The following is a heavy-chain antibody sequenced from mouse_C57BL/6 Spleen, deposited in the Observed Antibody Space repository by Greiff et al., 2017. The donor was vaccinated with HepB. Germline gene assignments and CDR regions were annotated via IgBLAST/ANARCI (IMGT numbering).Heavy chain of an antibody. CDR3: TRLGLPYYSNENAMDY. CDR2: IYPGNSDT. D-gene: IGHD2-5*01. J-gene: IGHJ4*01. V-gene: IGHV1-5*01. CDR1: GYTFTSYW. Sequence: EVKVVESGTVLARPGASVKMSCKTSGYTFTSYWMHWVKQRPGQGLEWIGAIYPGNSDTSYNQKFKGKAKLTAVTSASTAYMELSSLTNEDSAVYYCTRLGLPYYSNENAMDYWGQGTSVTVSS.